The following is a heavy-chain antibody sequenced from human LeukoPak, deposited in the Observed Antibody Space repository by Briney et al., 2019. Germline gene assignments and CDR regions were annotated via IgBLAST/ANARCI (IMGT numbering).Heavy chain of an antibody. J-gene: IGHJ3*02. CDR2: ISGSAVIT. CDR1: GFTFSSYA. D-gene: IGHD3-3*01. Sequence: GGSLRLSCAASGFTFSSYAMTWVRQAPGKGLEWVSAISGSAVITFYADSVKGRFTISRDNSKNTLYLQMNSLRAEDTALYYCAKSRLSGINDAFDIWGQGTMVTVSS. V-gene: IGHV3-23*01. CDR3: AKSRLSGINDAFDI.